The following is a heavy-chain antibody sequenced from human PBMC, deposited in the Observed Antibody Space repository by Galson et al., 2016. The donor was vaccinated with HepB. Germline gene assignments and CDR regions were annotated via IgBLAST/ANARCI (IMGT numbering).Heavy chain of an antibody. J-gene: IGHJ3*02. Sequence: SLRLSCAASGFTFSSYGMHWARQAPGKGLEWVAVISNDGSNKYYADFVKGRFTISRDNSKNTLFLQMNSLRAEDTAVYFCAKAPHYPRAFDIWGQGTMVTVSS. CDR2: ISNDGSNK. CDR1: GFTFSSYG. D-gene: IGHD3-10*01. V-gene: IGHV3-30*18. CDR3: AKAPHYPRAFDI.